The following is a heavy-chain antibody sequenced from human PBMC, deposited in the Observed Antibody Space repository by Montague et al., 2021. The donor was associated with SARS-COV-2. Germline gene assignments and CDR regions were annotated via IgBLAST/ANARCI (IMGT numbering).Heavy chain of an antibody. CDR3: VRVPYRLLFVPRYYGMDV. D-gene: IGHD2-2*01. CDR1: GGSISSSSYY. V-gene: IGHV4-39*07. J-gene: IGHJ6*02. Sequence: SETLSLTCTVSGGSISSSSYYWGWVRQPPGKGLEWIGSIYYSGSTYYNPSLKSRVTISVDTSKNQFSLKLSSATAADTAVYYCVRVPYRLLFVPRYYGMDVWGRGTTVTVSS. CDR2: IYYSGST.